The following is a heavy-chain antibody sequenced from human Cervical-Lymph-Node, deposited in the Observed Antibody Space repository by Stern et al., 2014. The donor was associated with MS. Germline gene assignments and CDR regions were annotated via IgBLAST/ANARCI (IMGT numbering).Heavy chain of an antibody. Sequence: QLVQSGAEVKKPGESLKISCKGSGYTFSNYWIGWVRQMPGKGLEWMGVVYPGDSDTRYSPSFQGQVTISADKSIDTAYLQWTGLKASDTAMYYCARRSGHRGAFDIWGQGTMVTVSS. CDR2: VYPGDSDT. J-gene: IGHJ3*02. CDR3: ARRSGHRGAFDI. D-gene: IGHD2-15*01. CDR1: GYTFSNYW. V-gene: IGHV5-51*03.